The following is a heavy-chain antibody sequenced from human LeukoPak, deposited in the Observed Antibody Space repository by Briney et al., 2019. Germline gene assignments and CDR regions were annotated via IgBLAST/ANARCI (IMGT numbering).Heavy chain of an antibody. D-gene: IGHD3-10*01. CDR3: VKPYYYSSGSLS. Sequence: GGSLRLSCGASGFTFSSYWMSWVGQAPGKGLEWVATINQDEIEKYYVDSLTGRFTISRDNAKNSLSLQMNSLRADDTAVYYCVKPYYYSSGSLSWGQGTLVTVSS. CDR2: INQDEIEK. CDR1: GFTFSSYW. V-gene: IGHV3-7*01. J-gene: IGHJ4*02.